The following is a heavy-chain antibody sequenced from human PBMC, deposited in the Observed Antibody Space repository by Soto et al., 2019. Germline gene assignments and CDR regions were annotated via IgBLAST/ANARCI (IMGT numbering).Heavy chain of an antibody. J-gene: IGHJ5*02. CDR1: GGTFSTTA. V-gene: IGHV1-69*10. CDR3: ARDSHSAGGWFDP. CDR2: IVPIIGIP. D-gene: IGHD2-15*01. Sequence: SVKVSCKASGGTFSTTAITWVRQAPGQGLKWMGEIVPIIGIPNYAQKFQGRLAITADKSTNTAYMELIILRSEDTAVYYCARDSHSAGGWFDPWGLGTLVTVSS.